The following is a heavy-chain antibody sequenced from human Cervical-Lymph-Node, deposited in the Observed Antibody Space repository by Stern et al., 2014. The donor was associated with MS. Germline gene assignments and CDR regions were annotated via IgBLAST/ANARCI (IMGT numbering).Heavy chain of an antibody. V-gene: IGHV4-61*01. CDR2: ISYSGST. CDR3: ARVGCSSTSCYRVYYYYGMDV. J-gene: IGHJ6*02. D-gene: IGHD2-2*01. Sequence: QVQLQESGPGLVKPSETLSLTCTVSGGSVSSGSYYWSWIRQPPGKGLEWIGYISYSGSTNYNPSLKSRVTISVDTSKNQFSLKLSSVTAADTAVYYCARVGCSSTSCYRVYYYYGMDVWGQGTTVTVSS. CDR1: GGSVSSGSYY.